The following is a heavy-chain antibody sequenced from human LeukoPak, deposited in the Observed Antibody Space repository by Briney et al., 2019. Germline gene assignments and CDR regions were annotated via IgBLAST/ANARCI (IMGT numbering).Heavy chain of an antibody. Sequence: SETLSLTCTVSGGSISSYYWSWIRQPPGKGLEWIGYIYYSGSTNYNPSLKSRVTISVDTSKNQFSLKLSSVTAADTAVYYCATGHGIVGATRAFDIWGQGTMVTVSS. V-gene: IGHV4-59*01. D-gene: IGHD1-26*01. J-gene: IGHJ3*02. CDR2: IYYSGST. CDR3: ATGHGIVGATRAFDI. CDR1: GGSISSYY.